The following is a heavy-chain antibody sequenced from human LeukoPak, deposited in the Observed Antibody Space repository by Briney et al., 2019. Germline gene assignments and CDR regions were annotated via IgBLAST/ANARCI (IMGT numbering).Heavy chain of an antibody. V-gene: IGHV1-18*01. CDR1: GYTFTSYG. CDR3: ARMGYCSSTSCYIDTY. CDR2: ISAYNGNT. Sequence: GASVKVSCKASGYTFTSYGISWVRHAAGQGLEWMGWISAYNGNTNYAQKLQGRVTMTTDTSTSTAYMELRSLRSDDTAVYYCARMGYCSSTSCYIDTYWGQGTLVTVSS. J-gene: IGHJ4*02. D-gene: IGHD2-2*02.